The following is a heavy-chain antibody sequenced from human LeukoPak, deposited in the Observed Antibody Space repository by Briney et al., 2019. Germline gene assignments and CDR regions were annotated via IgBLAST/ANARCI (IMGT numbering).Heavy chain of an antibody. CDR3: ARIGYCSGGSCYSKRPSLFDY. CDR2: IYYSVST. D-gene: IGHD2-15*01. Sequence: SETLSLTCNVSGGSISSYYWSWIRQPPGKGLEWIGYIYYSVSTNYNPSLKSRVTISVDTSKNQFSLKLSSVTAADTAVYYCARIGYCSGGSCYSKRPSLFDYWGQGTLVTVSS. V-gene: IGHV4-59*01. CDR1: GGSISSYY. J-gene: IGHJ4*02.